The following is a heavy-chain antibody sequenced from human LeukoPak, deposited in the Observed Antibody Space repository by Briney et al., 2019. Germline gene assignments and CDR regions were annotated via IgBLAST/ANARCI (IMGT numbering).Heavy chain of an antibody. V-gene: IGHV1-18*01. CDR3: ARADCSGGSCYYISFDP. Sequence: ASVKVSCKASGYTFTCYGISWVRQAPGQGLEWMGWISAYNGNTNYAQKLQGRVTMTTDTSTSTAYMELRSLRSDDTAVYYCARADCSGGSCYYISFDPWGQGTLVTVSS. CDR1: GYTFTCYG. J-gene: IGHJ5*02. CDR2: ISAYNGNT. D-gene: IGHD2-15*01.